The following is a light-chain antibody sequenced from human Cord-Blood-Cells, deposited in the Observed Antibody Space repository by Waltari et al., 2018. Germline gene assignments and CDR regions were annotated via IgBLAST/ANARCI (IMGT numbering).Light chain of an antibody. J-gene: IGKJ2*01. Sequence: EIVMTQSPATLSVSPGARATLSWGASQGDSSNLAWYQQKPGQAPRLLVYGASTRATGIPARVSGSRSGTEFTLTIRRLQSEDCAVYYCQQYNNWPPYTFGQGTKLEIK. CDR3: QQYNNWPPYT. CDR2: GAS. CDR1: QGDSSN. V-gene: IGKV3-15*01.